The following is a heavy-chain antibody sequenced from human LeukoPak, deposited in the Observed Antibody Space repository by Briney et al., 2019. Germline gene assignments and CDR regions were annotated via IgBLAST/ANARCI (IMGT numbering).Heavy chain of an antibody. J-gene: IGHJ4*02. V-gene: IGHV1-69*13. CDR2: IIPIFGTA. CDR3: ARDRKIDYCDSSGFYFDY. D-gene: IGHD3-22*01. CDR1: GYTFTSYD. Sequence: GASVKVSCKASGYTFTSYDINWVRQAPGQGLEWMGGIIPIFGTANYAQKFQGRVTITADESTSTAYMELSSLRSEDTAVYYCARDRKIDYCDSSGFYFDYWGQGTLVTVSS.